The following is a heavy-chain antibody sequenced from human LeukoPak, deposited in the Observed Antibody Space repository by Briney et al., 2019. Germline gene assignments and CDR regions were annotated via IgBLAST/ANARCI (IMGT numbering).Heavy chain of an antibody. Sequence: SETLSLTCTVSGGFISSYYWSWIRQPPGKGLEWIGYIYYSGSTNYNPSLKSRVTISVDTSKNQFSLKLSSVTAADTAVYYCARGFSPPFDPWGQGTLVTVSS. CDR1: GGFISSYY. J-gene: IGHJ5*02. V-gene: IGHV4-59*01. CDR2: IYYSGST. CDR3: ARGFSPPFDP.